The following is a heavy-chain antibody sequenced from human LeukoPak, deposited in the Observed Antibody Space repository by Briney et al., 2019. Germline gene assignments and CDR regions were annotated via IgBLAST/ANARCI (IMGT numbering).Heavy chain of an antibody. Sequence: GGSLRLSCAASGFSFSSYGMSWVRQAPGQGLEWVSYIDPTGRSVYYADSVKGRFTVSRDNANHSVFLQMNSLRDDDTAVYFCARKLALWGQGTLVTVSS. CDR2: IDPTGRSV. V-gene: IGHV3-48*02. CDR1: GFSFSSYG. J-gene: IGHJ4*02. CDR3: ARKLAL.